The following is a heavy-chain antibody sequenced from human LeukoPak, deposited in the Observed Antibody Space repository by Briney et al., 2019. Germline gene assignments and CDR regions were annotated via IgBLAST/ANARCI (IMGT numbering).Heavy chain of an antibody. Sequence: SETLSLTCTVSGGSISSSSYYWSWIRQPPGKGLEWIGYIYYSGSTNYNPSLKSRVTISVDTSKNQFSLKLSSVTAADTAVYYCARDSIAVAGDYYYYYMDVWGKGTTVTVSS. CDR3: ARDSIAVAGDYYYYYMDV. CDR1: GGSISSSSYY. D-gene: IGHD6-19*01. V-gene: IGHV4-61*01. CDR2: IYYSGST. J-gene: IGHJ6*03.